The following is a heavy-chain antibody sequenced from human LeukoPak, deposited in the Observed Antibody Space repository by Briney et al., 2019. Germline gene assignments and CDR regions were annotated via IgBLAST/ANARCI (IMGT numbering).Heavy chain of an antibody. J-gene: IGHJ6*03. V-gene: IGHV1-46*01. CDR3: ARNGDYGGYYYYMDV. CDR1: GYTFTSYY. Sequence: ASVKVSCKASGYTFTSYYMHWVRQAPGQGLEWMGIINPSGGSASYAQKFQGRVTMTRDTSTSTVYMELSSLRSEDTAVYYRARNGDYGGYYYYMDVWGKGTTVTVSS. CDR2: INPSGGSA. D-gene: IGHD4-17*01.